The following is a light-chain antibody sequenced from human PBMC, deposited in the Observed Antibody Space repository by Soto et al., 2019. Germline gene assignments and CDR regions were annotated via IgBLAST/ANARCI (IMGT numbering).Light chain of an antibody. V-gene: IGLV2-11*01. CDR3: CSYAGSYTDV. J-gene: IGLJ1*01. Sequence: SVLTQPRSVSGSPGQSVTISCTGTNSDVGTFYFVSWYQQYPDKGPKLIIYDVTERPSGVPDRFSGSKSGNTASLTISGLQAEDEADYYCCSYAGSYTDVFGSGTKVTVL. CDR2: DVT. CDR1: NSDVGTFYF.